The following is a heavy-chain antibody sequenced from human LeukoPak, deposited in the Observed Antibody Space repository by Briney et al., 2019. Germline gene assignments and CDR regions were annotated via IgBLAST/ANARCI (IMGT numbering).Heavy chain of an antibody. J-gene: IGHJ4*02. CDR3: ASNWNYHLDY. CDR1: GGSFSGYY. Sequence: SETLSLTCAVYGGSFSGYYWSWIRQPPGKGLEWIGEINHSGSTNYNPSLKSRVTISVDTSKNQFSLELSSVTAADTAVYYCASNWNYHLDYWGQGTLVTVSS. CDR2: INHSGST. V-gene: IGHV4-34*01. D-gene: IGHD1-7*01.